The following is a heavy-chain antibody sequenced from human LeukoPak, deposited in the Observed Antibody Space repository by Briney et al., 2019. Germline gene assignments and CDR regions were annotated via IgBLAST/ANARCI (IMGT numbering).Heavy chain of an antibody. CDR3: PKPLLTPGN. CDR1: GFILRTYE. V-gene: IGHV3-23*01. J-gene: IGHJ4*02. CDR2: ISASGADT. Sequence: GGPLRLSCAASGFILRTYEMNWVRQAPGRAVEWVSTISASGADTYCADSVRGRFTISRDNSRNALYLQLSRLRVDDTAFYYCPKPLLTPGNWGPGTLVTVSS. D-gene: IGHD4-23*01.